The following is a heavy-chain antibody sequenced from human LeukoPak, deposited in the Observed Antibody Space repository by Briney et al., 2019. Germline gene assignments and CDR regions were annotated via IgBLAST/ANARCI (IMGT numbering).Heavy chain of an antibody. CDR1: GFTFNSYA. J-gene: IGHJ4*02. CDR3: SIALNGSYYV. D-gene: IGHD1-26*01. V-gene: IGHV3-23*01. Sequence: PGGPLRLSCAASGFTFNSYAMSWVRQAPGKGLEWVSAISGSGGSTYYADSVKGRFTISRDNSKNTLYLQMNSLRAEDTAVYYCSIALNGSYYVWGQGTLVTVSS. CDR2: ISGSGGST.